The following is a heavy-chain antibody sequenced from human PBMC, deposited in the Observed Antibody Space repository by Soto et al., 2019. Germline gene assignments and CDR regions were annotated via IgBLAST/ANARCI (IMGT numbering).Heavy chain of an antibody. J-gene: IGHJ6*02. CDR1: GGSISSYY. D-gene: IGHD2-2*01. V-gene: IGHV4-59*08. CDR2: IYYSGST. Sequence: SETLSLTCTVSGGSISSYYWSWIRQPPGKGLEWIGYIYYSGSTYYNPSLKSRVTISVDTSKNQFSLKLSSVTAADTAVYYCARRLLPAAMVYYYGMDVWGQGTTVTVSS. CDR3: ARRLLPAAMVYYYGMDV.